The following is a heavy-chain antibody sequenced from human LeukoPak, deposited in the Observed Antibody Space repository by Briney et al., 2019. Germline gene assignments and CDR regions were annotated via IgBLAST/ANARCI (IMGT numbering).Heavy chain of an antibody. CDR2: ISAYNGNT. V-gene: IGHV1-18*01. CDR3: ATPSGYYGSGSTVFDY. D-gene: IGHD3-10*01. J-gene: IGHJ4*02. CDR1: GYTFTSYG. Sequence: ASVKVSCKASGYTFTSYGVNWVRQASGQGLEWMGWISAYNGNTNYAQKLQGRVTMTTDTSTSTAYMELRSLRSEDTAVYYCATPSGYYGSGSTVFDYWGQGTLVTVSS.